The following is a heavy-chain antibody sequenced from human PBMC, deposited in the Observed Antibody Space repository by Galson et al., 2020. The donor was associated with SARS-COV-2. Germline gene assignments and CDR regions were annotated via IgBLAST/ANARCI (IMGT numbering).Heavy chain of an antibody. D-gene: IGHD3-10*02. CDR2: TSATT. V-gene: IGHV3-23*01. CDR1: GFTFSRYG. J-gene: IGHJ6*03. CDR3: AKDFVRGIGYMDV. Sequence: GESLKISCVASGFTFSRYGMSWVRQAPGQGLDWAATTSATTYYADSVRRRFIISRDDSKNTLYLQMNGLSADDTAVYYCAKDFVRGIGYMDVWGPGTTVTVSS.